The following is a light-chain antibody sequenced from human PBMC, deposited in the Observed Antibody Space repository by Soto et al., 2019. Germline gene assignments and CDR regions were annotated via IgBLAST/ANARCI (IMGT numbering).Light chain of an antibody. CDR3: SSYTITSTPWV. CDR1: SSDVGGYNY. V-gene: IGLV2-14*01. J-gene: IGLJ3*02. CDR2: EVS. Sequence: QSALTQPASVSGSPGQSITISCTGTSSDVGGYNYVSWYQQHPGKAPKLMIYEVSNRPSGVSNRFSGSKSGNTASLTISGLQAEDEAEYYCSSYTITSTPWVFGGGTQLTVL.